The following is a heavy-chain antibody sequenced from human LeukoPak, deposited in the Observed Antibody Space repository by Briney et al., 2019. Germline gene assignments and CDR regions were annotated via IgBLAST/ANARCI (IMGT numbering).Heavy chain of an antibody. CDR1: GLTFSSYD. Sequence: PGGSLRLSCAASGLTFSSYDMHWVRQATGKGLEWVSAIGTAGDTYYPGSVKGRFTISRENAKNSLYLQMNSLRAGDTAVYYCARASHYYDSSGPGDAFDIWGQGTMVTVSS. D-gene: IGHD3-22*01. J-gene: IGHJ3*02. CDR2: IGTAGDT. CDR3: ARASHYYDSSGPGDAFDI. V-gene: IGHV3-13*01.